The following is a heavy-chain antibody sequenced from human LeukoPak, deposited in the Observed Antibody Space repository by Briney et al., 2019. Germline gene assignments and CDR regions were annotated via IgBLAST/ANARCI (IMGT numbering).Heavy chain of an antibody. D-gene: IGHD6-13*01. CDR1: GFTFSSYG. J-gene: IGHJ3*02. V-gene: IGHV3-23*01. Sequence: GGSLRLSCGASGFTFSSYGMTWVRQAPGKGLEWVSAISGSGGSTYYADSVKGRFTISRDNSKNTLYLQMNSLRAEDTAVYYCARADSSTWHDAFDIWGQGKMVTVSS. CDR2: ISGSGGST. CDR3: ARADSSTWHDAFDI.